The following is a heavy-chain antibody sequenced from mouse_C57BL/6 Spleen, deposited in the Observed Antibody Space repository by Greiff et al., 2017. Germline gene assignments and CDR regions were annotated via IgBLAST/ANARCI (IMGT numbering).Heavy chain of an antibody. J-gene: IGHJ4*01. CDR2: IYPRSGNT. CDR3: ARWDDGYPYYAMDY. Sequence: QVQLQQSGAELARPGASVKLSCKASGYTFTSSGISWVKQRTGQGLEWIGEIYPRSGNTYYNEKFKGKATLTADKSSSTAYMELRSLTSEDSAVYFCARWDDGYPYYAMDYWGQGTSVTVSS. CDR1: GYTFTSSG. D-gene: IGHD2-3*01. V-gene: IGHV1-81*01.